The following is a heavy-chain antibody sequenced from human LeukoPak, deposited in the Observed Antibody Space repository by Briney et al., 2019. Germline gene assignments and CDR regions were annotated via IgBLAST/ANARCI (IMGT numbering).Heavy chain of an antibody. CDR2: IWYDASNK. CDR3: ATDRSLSYFDY. V-gene: IGHV3-33*01. J-gene: IGHJ4*02. CDR1: GFTFSSFG. Sequence: GGSLRLSCAASGFTFSSFGMHWVRQAPGKGLEWVAVIWYDASNKYYADSVKGRFTVSRDNSKNTLYLQMNSLRDEDTAVYYCATDRSLSYFDYWGQGTLVTVSS.